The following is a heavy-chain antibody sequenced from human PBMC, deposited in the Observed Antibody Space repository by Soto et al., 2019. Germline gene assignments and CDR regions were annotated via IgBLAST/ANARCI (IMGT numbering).Heavy chain of an antibody. Sequence: EEKLVQSGGGLGRPGGYLRLSCVGSGITFSNYWMNWVRKTPGKGLEWVANIKPDGSAKAYVDSVKGRFTVSRDNAKNSLYLQMNSLRAEDTAVYFCAAWDISNPWGQGTLVTVSS. J-gene: IGHJ5*02. CDR1: GITFSNYW. CDR3: AAWDISNP. D-gene: IGHD2-15*01. CDR2: IKPDGSAK. V-gene: IGHV3-7*01.